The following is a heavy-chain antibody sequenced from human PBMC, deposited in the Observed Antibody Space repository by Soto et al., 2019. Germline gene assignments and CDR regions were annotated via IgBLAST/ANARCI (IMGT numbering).Heavy chain of an antibody. D-gene: IGHD3-16*02. CDR2: INHSGST. Sequence: SETLSLTCAVYGGSFSGYYWSWIRQPPGKGLEWIGEINHSGSTNYNPSLKSRVTISVDTSKNQFSLKLSSVTAADTAVYYCARGRVPKQYDYVWGSYRYPTLDYWGQGTLVTVSS. CDR3: ARGRVPKQYDYVWGSYRYPTLDY. J-gene: IGHJ4*02. CDR1: GGSFSGYY. V-gene: IGHV4-34*01.